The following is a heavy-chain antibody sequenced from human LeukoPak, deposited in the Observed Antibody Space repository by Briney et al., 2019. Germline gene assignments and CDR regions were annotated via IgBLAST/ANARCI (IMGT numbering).Heavy chain of an antibody. CDR3: ARASSGSYYPDWYFDL. CDR2: TYYRSKWYN. J-gene: IGHJ2*01. Sequence: SHTLSLTCALSGASVSSNSAAWIWIRQSPSRGLEWLGRTYYRSKWYNDYAVSVKSRITINPDTSKNQFSLQLNSVTPEDTAVYYCARASSGSYYPDWYFDLWGRGTLVTVSS. CDR1: GASVSSNSAA. V-gene: IGHV6-1*01. D-gene: IGHD1-26*01.